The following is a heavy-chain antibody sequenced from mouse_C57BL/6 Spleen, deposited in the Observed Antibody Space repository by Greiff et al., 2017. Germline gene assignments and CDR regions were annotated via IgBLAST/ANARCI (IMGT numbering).Heavy chain of an antibody. CDR2: IYPGGGCT. CDR3: ARSYYDYDTGFED. D-gene: IGHD2-4*01. CDR1: GYTFTHYW. V-gene: IGHV1-63*01. Sequence: QVQLQQSGAELVKPGASVKMSCKASGYTFTHYWIGWVKQRPGHGLEWIGDIYPGGGCTNYNEKFKGKATLTADKSSSTAYMQLSSLTSEDSAIYYCARSYYDYDTGFEDWGQGTTLTVSA. J-gene: IGHJ2*01.